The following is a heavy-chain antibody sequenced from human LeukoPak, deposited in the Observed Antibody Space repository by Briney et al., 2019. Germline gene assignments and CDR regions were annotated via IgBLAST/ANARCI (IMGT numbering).Heavy chain of an antibody. Sequence: GGSLRLSCAASGVTFSNYGMHWVRQAPGKGLEWVVVIWYDGSDNYYADSVKGRFTISRDNSKNAVYLQMNSLRAEDTAVYYCARDGVDTAIVQGRYIDYWGQGTLVTVSS. CDR2: IWYDGSDN. J-gene: IGHJ4*02. CDR1: GVTFSNYG. CDR3: ARDGVDTAIVQGRYIDY. V-gene: IGHV3-33*01. D-gene: IGHD5-18*01.